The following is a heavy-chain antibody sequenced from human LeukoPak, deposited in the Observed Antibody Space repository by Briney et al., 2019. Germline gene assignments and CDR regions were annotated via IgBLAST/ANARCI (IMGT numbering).Heavy chain of an antibody. Sequence: GGSLRLSCAPSGFTFHDYAMHWARQTPGKGLEWVSLISSDGTTTNYVDSVKGLFTISRDNNKNSLFLQLSSLRTDDTALYFCAKDSCSGGRCYLDAWGQGSLVTVSS. CDR1: GFTFHDYA. CDR2: ISSDGTTT. V-gene: IGHV3-43*01. CDR3: AKDSCSGGRCYLDA. D-gene: IGHD2-15*01. J-gene: IGHJ5*02.